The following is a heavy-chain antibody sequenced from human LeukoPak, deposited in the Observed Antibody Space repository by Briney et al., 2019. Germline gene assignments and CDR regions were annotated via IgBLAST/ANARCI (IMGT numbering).Heavy chain of an antibody. Sequence: HSGGSLRLSCAASGFTFSSYAMSWVRQAPGKGLEWVSAISGSGGSTYYADSVKGRFTISRDNSKNTLYLQMNSLRAEDTAVYYCAKAAEMATNYGFDYWAQGTLVTVSS. V-gene: IGHV3-23*01. J-gene: IGHJ4*02. CDR1: GFTFSSYA. CDR3: AKAAEMATNYGFDY. CDR2: ISGSGGST. D-gene: IGHD5-24*01.